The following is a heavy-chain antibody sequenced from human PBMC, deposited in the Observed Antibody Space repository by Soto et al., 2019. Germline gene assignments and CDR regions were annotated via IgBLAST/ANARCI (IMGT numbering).Heavy chain of an antibody. CDR3: AKDAILWFGDPRPHYGMDV. V-gene: IGHV3-30-3*01. Sequence: QVQLVESGGGVVQPGRSLRLSCAASGFTFSNYAMHWVRQAPGKGLEWVSLILRDGSNKYYADSVKGRFTISRDNSKNTLYLQMNSLRAEDTAVYYCAKDAILWFGDPRPHYGMDVWGQGTTVTVSS. CDR1: GFTFSNYA. J-gene: IGHJ6*02. CDR2: ILRDGSNK. D-gene: IGHD3-10*01.